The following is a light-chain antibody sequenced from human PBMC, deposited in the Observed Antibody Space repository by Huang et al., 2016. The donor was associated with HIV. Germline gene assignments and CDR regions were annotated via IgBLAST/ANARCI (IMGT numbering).Light chain of an antibody. CDR2: GAS. CDR3: QQYNNWPPWT. J-gene: IGKJ1*01. CDR1: QSVSSN. Sequence: EIVMTQSPATLSVSPGERATLSCRASQSVSSNLAWYQQKPGQAPRLLIYGASTRATGIPARVSGSGSGTEFTLTISNLQSEDFTVYFCQQYNNWPPWTFGQGTKVEIK. V-gene: IGKV3-15*01.